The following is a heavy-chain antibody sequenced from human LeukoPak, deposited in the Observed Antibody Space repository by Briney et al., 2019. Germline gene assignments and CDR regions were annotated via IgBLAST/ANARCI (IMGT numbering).Heavy chain of an antibody. J-gene: IGHJ6*02. CDR1: GYTFTSYD. CDR2: MNPNSGNT. Sequence: ASVKVSCKASGYTFTSYDINWVRQATGQGLEWMGWMNPNSGNTRYAQKFQGRVTMTRNTSISTAYMELSSLGSEDTAVYYCARGGYRYGYYYGMDVWGQGTTVTVSS. CDR3: ARGGYRYGYYYGMDV. V-gene: IGHV1-8*01. D-gene: IGHD5-18*01.